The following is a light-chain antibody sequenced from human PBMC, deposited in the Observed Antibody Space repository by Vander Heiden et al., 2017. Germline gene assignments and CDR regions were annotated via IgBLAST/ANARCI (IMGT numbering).Light chain of an antibody. Sequence: QSALTQPASLSGSPGQSITIPRTATRSYVGNYNLVSWYQQHPGKAPKLMIYEGSKRPSGVSNRFSGSKSGNTASLTISGLQAEDEADYYCCSYAGSSTSVVFGGGTKLTVL. CDR2: EGS. J-gene: IGLJ2*01. V-gene: IGLV2-23*01. CDR3: CSYAGSSTSVV. CDR1: RSYVGNYNL.